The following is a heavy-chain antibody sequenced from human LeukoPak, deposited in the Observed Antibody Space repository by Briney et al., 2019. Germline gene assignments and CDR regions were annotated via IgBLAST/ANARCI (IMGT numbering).Heavy chain of an antibody. J-gene: IGHJ3*02. CDR2: IKQDESEK. D-gene: IGHD2/OR15-2a*01. Sequence: PGGSLRLSCAASGFTFSNYGMHWVRQAPGKGLEWVANIKQDESEKYYVDSVKGRFTISRDNAKKSLYLQMKSLKTEDTAVYYCITTTFNGAFDIWGQGTMVTVSS. CDR3: ITTTFNGAFDI. V-gene: IGHV3-7*05. CDR1: GFTFSNYG.